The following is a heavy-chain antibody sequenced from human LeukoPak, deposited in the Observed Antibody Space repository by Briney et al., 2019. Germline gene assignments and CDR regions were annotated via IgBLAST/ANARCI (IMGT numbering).Heavy chain of an antibody. CDR3: ATYPVLLWFGEPLDAFDI. D-gene: IGHD3-10*01. CDR2: IYPGDSDT. J-gene: IGHJ3*02. V-gene: IGHV5-51*01. CDR1: GYSFTSYW. Sequence: GESLKISCKGSGYSFTSYWIGWVRQMPGKGLEWMGIIYPGDSDTRYSPSFQGQVTISADKSISTAYLQWSSLKASDTAMHYCATYPVLLWFGEPLDAFDIWGQGTMVTVSS.